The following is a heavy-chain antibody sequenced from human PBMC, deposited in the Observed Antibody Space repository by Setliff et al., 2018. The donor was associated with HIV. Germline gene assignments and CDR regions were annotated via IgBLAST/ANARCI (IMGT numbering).Heavy chain of an antibody. CDR2: ISAYNGNT. D-gene: IGHD3-22*01. Sequence: ASVKVSCKTSGYTFTNYGLSWVRQAPGQGLEWMGWISAYNGNTNYAQKLQDRVTMATDTSTSTAYMELRSLRSDDSAMYYCVRVGRSGYYYDAFDFWGQGTMVTVS. J-gene: IGHJ3*01. CDR1: GYTFTNYG. CDR3: VRVGRSGYYYDAFDF. V-gene: IGHV1-18*01.